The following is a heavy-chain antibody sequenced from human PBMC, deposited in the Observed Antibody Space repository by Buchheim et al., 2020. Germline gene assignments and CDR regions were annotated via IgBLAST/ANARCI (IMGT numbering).Heavy chain of an antibody. J-gene: IGHJ4*02. CDR1: GFTFSSYG. V-gene: IGHV3-30*18. Sequence: QVQLVESGGGVVQPGRSLRLSCAASGFTFSSYGMHWVSQAPGKGLEWVAVISYDGSNKYYADSVKGRFTISRDNSKNTLYLQMNSLRAEDTAVYYCAKEALIVGAHYFDYWGQGTL. CDR2: ISYDGSNK. D-gene: IGHD1-26*01. CDR3: AKEALIVGAHYFDY.